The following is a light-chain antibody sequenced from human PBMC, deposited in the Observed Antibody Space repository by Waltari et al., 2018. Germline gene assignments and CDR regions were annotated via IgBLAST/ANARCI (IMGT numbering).Light chain of an antibody. Sequence: DIQMTQSPSSLSASVGDRVTITCRASQSISSNLYWSQQKPAKAPQLLIYAASSLQSGVPSRFSGRGSGTDFPLPITSLQPEDFATYYCQQGHSTPRTFGQGTKVEIK. CDR3: QQGHSTPRT. J-gene: IGKJ1*01. V-gene: IGKV1-39*01. CDR2: AAS. CDR1: QSISSN.